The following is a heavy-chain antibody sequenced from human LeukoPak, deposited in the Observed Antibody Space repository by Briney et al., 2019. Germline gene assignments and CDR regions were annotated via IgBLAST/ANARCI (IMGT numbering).Heavy chain of an antibody. J-gene: IGHJ4*02. V-gene: IGHV3-23*01. CDR1: GFTFSSYA. Sequence: GGSLRLSCAASGFTFSSYAMSWVRQAPGKGLEWVSAIIARGGSTYYADSVKGRFTISRDNSKNTLYLQMNSLRAADTALYYCAKLIPLVDCSSTSCYGFDSWGQGTLVTVSS. CDR2: IIARGGST. D-gene: IGHD2-2*01. CDR3: AKLIPLVDCSSTSCYGFDS.